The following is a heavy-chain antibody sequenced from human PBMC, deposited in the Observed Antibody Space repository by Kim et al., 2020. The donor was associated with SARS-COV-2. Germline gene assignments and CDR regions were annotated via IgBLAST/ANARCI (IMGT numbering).Heavy chain of an antibody. J-gene: IGHJ5*02. Sequence: DSVRGRVTISRHNADNSLYLQMSSLRAEDTAVYYCARRIVAAAADWFDPWGQGTLVTVSS. D-gene: IGHD6-13*01. CDR3: ARRIVAAAADWFDP. V-gene: IGHV3-7*01.